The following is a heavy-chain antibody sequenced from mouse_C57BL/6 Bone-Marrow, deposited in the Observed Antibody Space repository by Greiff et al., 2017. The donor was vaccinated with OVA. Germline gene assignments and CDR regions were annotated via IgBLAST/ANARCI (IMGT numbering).Heavy chain of an antibody. CDR2: INSDGGRT. Sequence: EVMLVESGGGLVQPGESLKLSCESNEYEFPSYDMSWVRKTPEKRLELVAAINSDGGRTYYPDNMERRFIISRENTQKTLYLQMSSLRAEDTSLYYCARPNRFAYWGQGTLVTVSA. J-gene: IGHJ3*01. D-gene: IGHD6-1*01. V-gene: IGHV5-2*01. CDR3: ARPNRFAY. CDR1: EYEFPSYD.